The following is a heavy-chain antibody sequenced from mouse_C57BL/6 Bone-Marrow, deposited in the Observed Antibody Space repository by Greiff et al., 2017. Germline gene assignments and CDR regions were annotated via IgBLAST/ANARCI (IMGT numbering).Heavy chain of an antibody. CDR2: IHPRSGNT. CDR1: GYTFTSYG. J-gene: IGHJ2*01. V-gene: IGHV1-81*01. Sequence: QVQLQQSGAELARPGASVKLSCKASGYTFTSYGISWVQQRTGSGLEWIGEIHPRSGNTYYNEKFKGKATLTADKSSSTAYMELRSLTSEDAAVYFCARSIYYGLDYWGQGTTLTVSS. CDR3: ARSIYYGLDY. D-gene: IGHD1-1*01.